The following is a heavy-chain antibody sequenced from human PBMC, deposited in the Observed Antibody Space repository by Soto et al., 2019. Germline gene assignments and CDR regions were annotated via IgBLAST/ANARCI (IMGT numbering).Heavy chain of an antibody. CDR3: AKDKPGTTPFDY. J-gene: IGHJ4*02. CDR1: GITVSGKKY. D-gene: IGHD1-1*01. CDR2: LYGTCGT. V-gene: IGHV3-53*01. Sequence: PGGSLRLSCAVSGITVSGKKYITWVRQAPGKGLEWVSALYGTCGTYYADSVKGRFTISRDNSKNMVYLEMNTLRAEDTAVYYCAKDKPGTTPFDYWGRGTLVTVSS.